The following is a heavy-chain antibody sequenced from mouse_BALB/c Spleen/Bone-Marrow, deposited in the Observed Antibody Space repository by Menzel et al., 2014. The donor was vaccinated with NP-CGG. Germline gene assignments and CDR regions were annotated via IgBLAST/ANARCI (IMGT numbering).Heavy chain of an antibody. CDR2: IYYSGTI. J-gene: IGHJ2*01. V-gene: IGHV3-5*02. CDR1: DISITIGNYR. D-gene: IGHD4-1*02. Sequence: VQLKESGPGLVKPSQTVSLTCTVTDISITIGNYRWSWIRQFPGNKLEWIGYIYYSGTITYNPSLTSRTTITRDTSKNQFFLEMNSLTAEDTATYYCTRDNWDGYFDYWGQGTTLTISS. CDR3: TRDNWDGYFDY.